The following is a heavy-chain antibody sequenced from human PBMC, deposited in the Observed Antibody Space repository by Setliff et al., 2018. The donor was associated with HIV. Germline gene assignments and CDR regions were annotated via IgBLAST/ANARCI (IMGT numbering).Heavy chain of an antibody. CDR2: IWHAGNT. CDR1: GYSSAGNLA. D-gene: IGHD1-7*01. CDR3: ARIGTPRTIDY. V-gene: IGHV4-38-2*02. Sequence: SETLSLTCTVSGYSSAGNLAWAWIRQHPKKGLEWIGSIWHAGNTLYNPSLKSRVTISVDTSKNQFSLKLSSVTAADTAVYYCARIGTPRTIDYWGQGTLVTVSS. J-gene: IGHJ4*02.